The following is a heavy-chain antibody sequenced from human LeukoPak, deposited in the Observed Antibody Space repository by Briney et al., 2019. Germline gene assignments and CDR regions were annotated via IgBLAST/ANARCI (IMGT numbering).Heavy chain of an antibody. D-gene: IGHD6-13*01. V-gene: IGHV4-34*01. Sequence: SETLSLTCAVYGGSFSGYYWSWIRRPPGKGLEWIGEINHSGSTNYNPSLKSRVTISVDTSKNQFSLKLSSVTAADTAVYYCARGAAAGFDYWGQGTLATVSS. CDR1: GGSFSGYY. CDR3: ARGAAAGFDY. J-gene: IGHJ4*02. CDR2: INHSGST.